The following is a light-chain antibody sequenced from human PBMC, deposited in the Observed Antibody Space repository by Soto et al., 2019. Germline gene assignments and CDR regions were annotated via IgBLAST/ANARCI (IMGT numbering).Light chain of an antibody. CDR3: QQRSDWPST. CDR1: QTVSSY. J-gene: IGKJ4*01. CDR2: DAS. Sequence: EIVFTQSPATLSLSPGDRATLSCRASQTVSSYLAWYQQKPGQAPRLLIYDASSRATGIPARFSGSGSGTDFTLTITSLEPEDFAVYYCQQRSDWPSTFGGGTKVEIK. V-gene: IGKV3-11*01.